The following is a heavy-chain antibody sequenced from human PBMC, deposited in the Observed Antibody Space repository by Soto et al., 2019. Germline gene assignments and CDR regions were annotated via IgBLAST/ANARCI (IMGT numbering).Heavy chain of an antibody. V-gene: IGHV4-59*08. CDR2: IYHSGIT. Sequence: QVQLQESGPGLVKPSETLSLTCTVSGAFIRNYYWSWIRQPPGRGLEWIGYIYHSGITNYNPSLKSRVTISVDTSKNQLSLTLNPVTAADTAVYYCARQKDPYYYGMDVWGEGSTVTVSS. CDR1: GAFIRNYY. CDR3: ARQKDPYYYGMDV. J-gene: IGHJ6*04.